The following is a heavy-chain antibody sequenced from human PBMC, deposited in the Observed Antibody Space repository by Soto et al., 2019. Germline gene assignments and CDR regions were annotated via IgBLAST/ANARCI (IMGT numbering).Heavy chain of an antibody. CDR1: GFTFSSSA. CDR3: AKDQWELMH. Sequence: GGSLRLSCAASGFTFSSSAMTWVRQTPGKGLEWVSSIDSAFTTYYSDSLKGHFTISRDNSKNTVYLQMNSLRADDTAVYYCAKDQWELMHWGQGTLVTVSS. CDR2: IDSAFTT. J-gene: IGHJ4*01. D-gene: IGHD1-26*01. V-gene: IGHV3-23*05.